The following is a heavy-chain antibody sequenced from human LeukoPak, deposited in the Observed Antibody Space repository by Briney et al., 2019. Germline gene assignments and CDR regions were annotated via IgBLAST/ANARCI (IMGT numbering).Heavy chain of an antibody. D-gene: IGHD3-16*01. CDR1: GDSMSSDY. V-gene: IGHV4-59*01. J-gene: IGHJ6*03. CDR2: IYYSGST. CDR3: ARETSQKGAHYMDV. Sequence: PSQTLSLTCTVSGDSMSSDYWSWIRQPPGKGLEWIGYIYYSGSTNYNPSLKSRVTISVDTSKNQFSLKLSSVTAADTAVYYCARETSQKGAHYMDVWGKGTTVTISS.